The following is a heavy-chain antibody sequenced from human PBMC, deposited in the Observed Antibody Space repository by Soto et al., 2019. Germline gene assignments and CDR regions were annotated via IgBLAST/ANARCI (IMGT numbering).Heavy chain of an antibody. CDR1: GFTFSSYG. J-gene: IGHJ6*02. Sequence: GGSLRLSCAASGFTFSSYGMHWVRQAPGKGLEWVAVIWYDGSNKYYADSVKGRFTISRDNSKNTLYLQMNSLRAEDTAVYYCAREIYYDFGSGYYTYYYYGMDVWGQGTTVTVSS. CDR2: IWYDGSNK. D-gene: IGHD3-3*01. CDR3: AREIYYDFGSGYYTYYYYGMDV. V-gene: IGHV3-33*01.